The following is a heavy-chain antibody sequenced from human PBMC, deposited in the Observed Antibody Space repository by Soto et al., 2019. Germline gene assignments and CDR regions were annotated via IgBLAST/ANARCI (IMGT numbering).Heavy chain of an antibody. V-gene: IGHV4-34*01. D-gene: IGHD2-2*02. CDR3: ARFVRSCSGTTCYTRADV. Sequence: PSETLSLTCAVYGGSFSGYYWSWIRQPPGKGLEWIGEINHSGSTNYNPSLKSRVTISVDTSKNQFSLKLRSVIVADTAVYHCARFVRSCSGTTCYTRADVWGQGTPVTFYS. J-gene: IGHJ6*02. CDR2: INHSGST. CDR1: GGSFSGYY.